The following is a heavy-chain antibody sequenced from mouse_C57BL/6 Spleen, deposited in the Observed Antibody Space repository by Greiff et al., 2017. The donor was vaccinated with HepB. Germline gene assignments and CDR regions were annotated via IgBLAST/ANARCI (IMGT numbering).Heavy chain of an antibody. D-gene: IGHD1-1*01. CDR1: GYTFTSYW. V-gene: IGHV1-69*01. Sequence: QVQLQQPGAELVMPGASVKLSCKASGYTFTSYWMHWVKQRPGQGLEWIGEIDPSDSYTNYNQKFKGKSTLTVDKSSSTAYMQLSSLTSEDSAVYYCARGRIITTVVAHWYFDVWGTGTTVTVSS. CDR3: ARGRIITTVVAHWYFDV. J-gene: IGHJ1*03. CDR2: IDPSDSYT.